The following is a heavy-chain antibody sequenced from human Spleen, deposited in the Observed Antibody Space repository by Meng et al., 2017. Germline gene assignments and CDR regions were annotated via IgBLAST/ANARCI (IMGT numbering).Heavy chain of an antibody. D-gene: IGHD4-11*01. J-gene: IGHJ4*02. Sequence: SETLSLTCAVYGGSFSAYYWSWIRQSPGRGLEWIGEINHSGSTNYNPSLESRATISVDTSQNNLSLKLSSVTAADSAVYYCARGPTTMAHDFDYWGQGTLVTVSS. V-gene: IGHV4-34*01. CDR2: INHSGST. CDR1: GGSFSAYY. CDR3: ARGPTTMAHDFDY.